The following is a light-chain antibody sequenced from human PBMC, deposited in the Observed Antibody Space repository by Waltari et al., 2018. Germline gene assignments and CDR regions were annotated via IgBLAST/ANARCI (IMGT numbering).Light chain of an antibody. J-gene: IGKJ1*01. CDR2: DAS. CDR1: PSVSRT. CDR3: QKYGTLPAT. V-gene: IGKV3-20*01. Sequence: EIVLTQSPGTLSLSPGERATLSCRASPSVSRTLAWYPQKPGQAPRLLIYDASSRATGIPDRFSGSGSATDFSLTISRLEPEDFAVYYCQKYGTLPATFGQGTKVEIK.